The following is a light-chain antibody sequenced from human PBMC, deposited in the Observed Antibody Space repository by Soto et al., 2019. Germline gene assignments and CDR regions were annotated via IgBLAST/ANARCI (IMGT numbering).Light chain of an antibody. V-gene: IGLV1-44*01. J-gene: IGLJ2*01. Sequence: QGVVTQPPSASGTPGQRVTISCSGSSSNIGSNTVNWYQQLPGTAPKLLIYSNNQRPSGVPDRFSGSKSGTSASLAISGLQSEDEADYYCAAWDDSLNGHVVLGGGTKVTVL. CDR3: AAWDDSLNGHVV. CDR1: SSNIGSNT. CDR2: SNN.